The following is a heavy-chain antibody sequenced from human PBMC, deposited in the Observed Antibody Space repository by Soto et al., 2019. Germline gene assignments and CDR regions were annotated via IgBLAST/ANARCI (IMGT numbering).Heavy chain of an antibody. CDR1: GDSVSSNSAA. D-gene: IGHD3-9*01. J-gene: IGHJ4*02. CDR3: ARDVYDILTGYYQIPYYFDY. CDR2: TYYRSKWYN. Sequence: SQTLSLTCAISGDSVSSNSAAWNWIRQSPSRGLEWLGRTYYRSKWYNDYAVSVKSRITINPDTSKNQFSLQLNSVTPEDTAVYYCARDVYDILTGYYQIPYYFDYWGQGTLVTSPQ. V-gene: IGHV6-1*01.